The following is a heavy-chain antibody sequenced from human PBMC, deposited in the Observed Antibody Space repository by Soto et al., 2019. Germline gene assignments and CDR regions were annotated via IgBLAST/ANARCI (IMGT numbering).Heavy chain of an antibody. D-gene: IGHD6-13*01. Sequence: GGSLRLSCAASGFTFSSYAMSWVCQAPGKGLEWVSTISGSGGSTYYADSVKGRFTISRDNSKNMLYLQMSSLRAEDTAVYYCAKTSWYGGDFDYWGQGTLVTVSS. CDR1: GFTFSSYA. J-gene: IGHJ4*02. CDR2: ISGSGGST. CDR3: AKTSWYGGDFDY. V-gene: IGHV3-23*01.